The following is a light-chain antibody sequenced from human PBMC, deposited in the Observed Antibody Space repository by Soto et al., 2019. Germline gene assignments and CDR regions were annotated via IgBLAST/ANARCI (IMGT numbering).Light chain of an antibody. CDR1: SSDVGGYNF. V-gene: IGLV2-14*01. Sequence: QSALTQPASVSGSPGQSITISCTGTSSDVGGYNFVSWYRQHPDKAPKPMIFEVSNRPSGVSNRFSGSKSGNTASLTISGLQAEDEADYYCSSYTSGRTPYVFGTGTKVTVL. J-gene: IGLJ1*01. CDR3: SSYTSGRTPYV. CDR2: EVS.